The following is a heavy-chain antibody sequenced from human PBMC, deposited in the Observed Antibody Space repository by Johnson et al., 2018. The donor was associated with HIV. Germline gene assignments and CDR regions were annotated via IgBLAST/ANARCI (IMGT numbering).Heavy chain of an antibody. CDR1: GFTFSNHW. CDR2: INSDGSSR. J-gene: IGHJ3*02. D-gene: IGHD2-15*01. V-gene: IGHV3-74*02. CDR3: AKWKYCSGDNCYSEFGVFDDAFDI. Sequence: VHLVESGGGLVQSGGSLRLSCAASGFTFSNHWMHWVRQAPGKGLVWVSRINSDGSSRNYADSVKGRFTISRDNAKNTLYLQTNSLRAEDSAVYYCAKWKYCSGDNCYSEFGVFDDAFDIWGQGTMVTVSS.